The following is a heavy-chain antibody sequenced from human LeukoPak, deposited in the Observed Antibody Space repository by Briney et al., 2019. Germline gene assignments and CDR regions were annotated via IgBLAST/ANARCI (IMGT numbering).Heavy chain of an antibody. J-gene: IGHJ4*02. V-gene: IGHV3-30-3*01. CDR2: ISYDGSNK. Sequence: GGSLRLSCAASGFTFNTYAMHWVRQVPGTGLEWVAVISYDGSNKYYADSVKGRFTISRDNSKNTLYLQMNSLRAEDTAVYYCARDRDYRPSFFDYWGQGTLVTVSS. D-gene: IGHD4-11*01. CDR3: ARDRDYRPSFFDY. CDR1: GFTFNTYA.